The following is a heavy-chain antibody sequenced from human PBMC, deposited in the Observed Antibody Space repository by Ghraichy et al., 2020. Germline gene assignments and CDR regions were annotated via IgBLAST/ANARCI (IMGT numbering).Heavy chain of an antibody. Sequence: ASVKVSCKASGYTFTSHYIHWVRQAPGRGLEWMGIINPSGGSATYAQLFQGRVTMIRDRSTSTVYMQLHSLTSEDTAVYYCVRVTSDTWAATFDFWGQGTLVTVSS. CDR3: VRVTSDTWAATFDF. J-gene: IGHJ4*02. CDR1: GYTFTSHY. V-gene: IGHV1-46*01. CDR2: INPSGGSA. D-gene: IGHD4-11*01.